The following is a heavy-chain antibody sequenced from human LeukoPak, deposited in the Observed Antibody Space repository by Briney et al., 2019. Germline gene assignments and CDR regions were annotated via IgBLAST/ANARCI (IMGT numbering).Heavy chain of an antibody. CDR3: ARSIGGNLLHFDY. CDR1: GYTFTGYY. CDR2: ITPNSGDT. J-gene: IGHJ4*02. D-gene: IGHD3-16*01. Sequence: ASVKVSCKASGYTFTGYYIHWVRQAPGQGLEWMGWITPNSGDTDYAQKFQGRVTMTRDTSISTAYMELSRLRSDDTAVYYCARSIGGNLLHFDYWGQGTLVTVSS. V-gene: IGHV1-2*02.